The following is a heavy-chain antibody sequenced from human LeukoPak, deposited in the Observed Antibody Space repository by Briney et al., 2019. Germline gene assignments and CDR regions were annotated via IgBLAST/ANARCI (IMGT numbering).Heavy chain of an antibody. CDR2: ISGSGGST. V-gene: IGHV3-23*01. Sequence: GGSLRLSCAGSGFTFSNYAMSWVRQAPGKGLEWVSSISGSGGSTYYADSVKGRFTISRDNAKNTLYLQMNSLRAEDTAVYYCARDRLLDYWGQGTLVTVSS. CDR3: ARDRLLDY. CDR1: GFTFSNYA. J-gene: IGHJ4*02.